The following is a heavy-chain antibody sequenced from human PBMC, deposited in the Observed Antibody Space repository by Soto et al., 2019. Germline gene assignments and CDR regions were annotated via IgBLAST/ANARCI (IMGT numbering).Heavy chain of an antibody. CDR1: GFTFSNAW. CDR2: IKSKTDGGTT. J-gene: IGHJ4*02. CDR3: TTDPTWGMTTVVTRDY. D-gene: IGHD4-17*01. Sequence: GGSLRLSCAASGFTFSNAWMSWVRQAPGKGLEWVGRIKSKTDGGTTDYAAPVKGRFTSSRDDSKNTLYRQMNSQKTEDTAVYYCTTDPTWGMTTVVTRDYWGQGTLVTVSS. V-gene: IGHV3-15*01.